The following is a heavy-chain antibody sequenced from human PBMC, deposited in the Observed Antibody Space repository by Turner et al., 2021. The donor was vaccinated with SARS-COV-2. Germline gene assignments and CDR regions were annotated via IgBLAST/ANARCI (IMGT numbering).Heavy chain of an antibody. CDR1: GLTFRSYA. CDR3: AKDGYDGIYCSGGSCYSGWFDP. J-gene: IGHJ5*02. D-gene: IGHD2-15*01. V-gene: IGHV3-23*01. Sequence: EVQLLESGGGLVQSGGSLRLSCAASGLTFRSYAMSWVRQDPGKGLEWDSAISGSDGRTYCAVSVRDRITISRDNSESTLYLQMNSLGVEDTAVYYCAKDGYDGIYCSGGSCYSGWFDPWGQGTLVTVSS. CDR2: ISGSDGRT.